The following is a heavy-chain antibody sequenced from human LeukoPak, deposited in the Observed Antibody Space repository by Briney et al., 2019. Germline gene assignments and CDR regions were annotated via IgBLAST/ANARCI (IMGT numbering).Heavy chain of an antibody. CDR2: ISGSGGDT. J-gene: IGHJ4*02. CDR3: AKGRSSGGSCVNY. CDR1: GFTFSNYA. D-gene: IGHD2-15*01. Sequence: PGGSLRLSCTASGFTFSNYAINWVRQAPGKGLEWVSVISGSGGDTYYADSVKGRFTISRDNSKNTVYLQMNSLRAEDTAVYYSAKGRSSGGSCVNYWGQGTLVSVSS. V-gene: IGHV3-23*01.